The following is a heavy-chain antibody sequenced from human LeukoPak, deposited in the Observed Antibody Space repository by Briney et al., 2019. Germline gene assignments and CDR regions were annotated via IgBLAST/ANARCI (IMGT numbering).Heavy chain of an antibody. CDR3: ARDRQFLEWLFSYYYGMDV. D-gene: IGHD3-3*01. J-gene: IGHJ6*02. CDR2: ISAYNGNT. Sequence: ASVKVSCKASGYTFTSYGISWVRQAPGQGLEWMGWISAYNGNTNYAQKLQGRVTMTTDTSTSTAYMELRSLRSDDTAVYYCARDRQFLEWLFSYYYGMDVWGQGTTVTVSS. V-gene: IGHV1-18*01. CDR1: GYTFTSYG.